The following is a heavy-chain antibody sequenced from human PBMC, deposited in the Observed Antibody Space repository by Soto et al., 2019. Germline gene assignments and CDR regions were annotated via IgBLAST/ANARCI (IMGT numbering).Heavy chain of an antibody. D-gene: IGHD4-17*01. CDR2: ISGSGGST. J-gene: IGHJ6*02. Sequence: GGSLRLSCAASGFTFSSYAMSWVRQAPGKGLEWVSAISGSGGSTYYADSVKGRFTISRDNSKNTLYLQMNSLRAEDTAVYYCAKEGWPDYGDYPDYYYGMDVWGQGTTVTVSS. CDR1: GFTFSSYA. CDR3: AKEGWPDYGDYPDYYYGMDV. V-gene: IGHV3-23*01.